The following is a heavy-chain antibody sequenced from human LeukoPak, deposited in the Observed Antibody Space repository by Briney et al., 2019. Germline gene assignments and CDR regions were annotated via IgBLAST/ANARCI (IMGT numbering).Heavy chain of an antibody. CDR2: IYYSGST. CDR1: GGSLTGHY. D-gene: IGHD3-3*02. Sequence: PSETLSLTCTVSGGSLTGHYWSWIRQPPGKGLEWIGYIYYSGSTNYNPSLKSRVTMSVDTSKNQFSLKLSSVTAADTAVYYCARTFSKDYYFDYWGQGTLVTVSS. CDR3: ARTFSKDYYFDY. J-gene: IGHJ4*02. V-gene: IGHV4-59*11.